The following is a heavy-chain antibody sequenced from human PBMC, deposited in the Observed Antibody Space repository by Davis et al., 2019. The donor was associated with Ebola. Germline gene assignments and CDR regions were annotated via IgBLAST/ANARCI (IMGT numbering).Heavy chain of an antibody. CDR1: GITFTSYA. CDR3: GKDVQAGGLDV. V-gene: IGHV3-30-3*01. Sequence: PGGSLRLSCAASGITFTSYAMHWVRQAPGKGLEWVALISMDGSNEYYADSVKGRFTISRDKSKNTLNLQMNSLRVEDTALYYCGKDVQAGGLDVWGQGTTVTVSS. D-gene: IGHD3-10*01. CDR2: ISMDGSNE. J-gene: IGHJ6*02.